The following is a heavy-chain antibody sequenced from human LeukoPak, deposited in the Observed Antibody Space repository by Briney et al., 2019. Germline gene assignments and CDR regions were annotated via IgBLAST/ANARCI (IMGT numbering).Heavy chain of an antibody. D-gene: IGHD6-6*01. CDR1: GFTFSSYS. V-gene: IGHV3-21*01. Sequence: GGSLRLSCAASGFTFSSYSMHWVRQAPGKGLEWVASISCSSSYIYYADSEKGRFTISRDNAKNSLYLQMNSLRAKDTAVYYCARVPGGSSFYYYGMDVWGQGTTVTVSS. CDR3: ARVPGGSSFYYYGMDV. CDR2: ISCSSSYI. J-gene: IGHJ6*02.